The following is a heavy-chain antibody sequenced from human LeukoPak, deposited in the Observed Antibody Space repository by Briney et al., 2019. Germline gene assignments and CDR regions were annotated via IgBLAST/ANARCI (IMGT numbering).Heavy chain of an antibody. CDR2: ISGSGDTT. CDR3: ARGILTYYYDSSGYLDY. Sequence: GGSLRLSCAASGFTFRNFVMNWVRRAPGKGLEWVSAISGSGDTTYYADSVKGRFTISRDNSKNTLYLQMNSLRAEDTAVYYCARGILTYYYDSSGYLDYWGQGTLVTVSS. J-gene: IGHJ4*02. CDR1: GFTFRNFV. V-gene: IGHV3-23*01. D-gene: IGHD3-22*01.